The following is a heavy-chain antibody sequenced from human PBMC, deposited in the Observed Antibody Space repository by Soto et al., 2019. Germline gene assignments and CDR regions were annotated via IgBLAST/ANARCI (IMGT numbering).Heavy chain of an antibody. CDR2: IWYDGSNK. J-gene: IGHJ5*02. Sequence: GGSLRLSCAASGFTFSSYGMHWVRQAPGKGLEWVAVIWYDGSNKYYADSVKGRFTISRDNSKNTLYLQMNSLRAEDTAVYYCASLDGIAAAGSPNIKRDWFDPWGQGTLVTVSS. CDR3: ASLDGIAAAGSPNIKRDWFDP. CDR1: GFTFSSYG. V-gene: IGHV3-33*01. D-gene: IGHD6-13*01.